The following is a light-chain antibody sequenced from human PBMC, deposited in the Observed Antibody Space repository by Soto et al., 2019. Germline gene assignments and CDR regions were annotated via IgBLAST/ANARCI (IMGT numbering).Light chain of an antibody. CDR1: SSDVGGDNY. J-gene: IGLJ1*01. V-gene: IGLV2-11*01. CDR2: DVN. CDR3: RSYAGRXTYV. Sequence: QSSLTQPRSVSGSPVQSVAISCTGTSSDVGGDNYVSWYQQHPGKAPKVMIFDVNKRPSGVHDRFSGSKSGNTASLTISGLQAEDAADYYCRSYAGRXTYVVGTGTKVXV.